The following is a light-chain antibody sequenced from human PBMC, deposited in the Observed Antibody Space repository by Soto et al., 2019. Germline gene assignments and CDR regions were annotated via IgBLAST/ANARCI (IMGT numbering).Light chain of an antibody. CDR2: GAS. Sequence: EIVLSQSPGTLSLSPGERATLSCRASQSVSSSYLAWYQQKPGQAPRLLIYGASNRATGIPDRFSGSGSGTAFSLTISRLDPEDFAVYYCQQYGRSAFTFGPGTKVDVK. V-gene: IGKV3-20*01. CDR3: QQYGRSAFT. CDR1: QSVSSSY. J-gene: IGKJ3*01.